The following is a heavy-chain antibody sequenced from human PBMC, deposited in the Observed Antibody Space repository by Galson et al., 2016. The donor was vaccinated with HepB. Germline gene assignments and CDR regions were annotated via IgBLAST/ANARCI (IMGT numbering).Heavy chain of an antibody. D-gene: IGHD3-3*01. J-gene: IGHJ5*02. CDR1: GFTFSSYT. Sequence: SLRLSCAASGFTFSSYTFHWVRQAPGKGLEWVAVISYDGINKYYGDSVKGRFTVSRDNSKSTLDLQMNSLRVEDTAVYYCARARESVGVATANNWFDPWGQGALVTVSS. V-gene: IGHV3-30*04. CDR3: ARARESVGVATANNWFDP. CDR2: ISYDGINK.